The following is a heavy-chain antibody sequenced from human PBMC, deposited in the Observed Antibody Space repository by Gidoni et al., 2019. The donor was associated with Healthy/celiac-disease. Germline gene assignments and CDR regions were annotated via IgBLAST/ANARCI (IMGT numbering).Heavy chain of an antibody. V-gene: IGHV4-34*01. J-gene: IGHJ2*01. Sequence: QVQLQQWGAGLLKPSETLSLTCAVYGGSFSGYYWSWIRQPPGKGLEWIGEINHSGSTNYNPSLKSRVTISVDTSKNQFSLKLSSVTAADTAVYYCARGRTRSGGRSGLTYYYDSSGLNYWYFDLWGRGTLVTVSS. CDR2: INHSGST. CDR1: GGSFSGYY. D-gene: IGHD3-22*01. CDR3: ARGRTRSGGRSGLTYYYDSSGLNYWYFDL.